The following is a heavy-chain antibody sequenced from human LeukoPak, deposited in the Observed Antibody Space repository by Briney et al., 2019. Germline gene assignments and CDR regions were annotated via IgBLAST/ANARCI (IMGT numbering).Heavy chain of an antibody. V-gene: IGHV3-21*01. CDR3: ARDLWHIARYGHYMDV. J-gene: IGHJ6*03. Sequence: GGSLRLSCAASGFTFSSYSMNWVRQAPGKGLEWVSSISSRSSYIDYADSLKGRFTISRDNAKNSLYLQMNSLRAEDTAVYYCARDLWHIARYGHYMDVWGKGTTVTISS. CDR1: GFTFSSYS. CDR2: ISSRSSYI. D-gene: IGHD2-21*01.